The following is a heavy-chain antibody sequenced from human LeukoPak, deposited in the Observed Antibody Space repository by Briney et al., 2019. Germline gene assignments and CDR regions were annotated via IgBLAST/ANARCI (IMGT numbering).Heavy chain of an antibody. CDR3: VQDQGWLAAN. CDR2: INANGDWA. V-gene: IGHV3-23*01. J-gene: IGHJ4*02. D-gene: IGHD6-19*01. Sequence: GGSLRLSCTASGFTFGDYAMSWVRQAPGKGLEWVSGINANGDWADYADSVKGRFTMSRDNSKNTLYLQMNSLRAEDTAEYYCVQDQGWLAANWGRGTLVTVSS. CDR1: GFTFGDYA.